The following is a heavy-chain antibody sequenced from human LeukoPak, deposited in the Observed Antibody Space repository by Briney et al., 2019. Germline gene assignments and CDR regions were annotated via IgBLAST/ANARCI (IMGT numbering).Heavy chain of an antibody. Sequence: ASVKVSCKASGYTFTGYYIHWVRQAPGQGLEWMGWINPNSGGTSFPQKFQGRVTMTRDTSISTAYMELSRLTSDDTAVYYCAGDGVVVPAALDYWGQGTLVTVSS. CDR1: GYTFTGYY. D-gene: IGHD2-2*01. CDR3: AGDGVVVPAALDY. V-gene: IGHV1-2*02. CDR2: INPNSGGT. J-gene: IGHJ4*02.